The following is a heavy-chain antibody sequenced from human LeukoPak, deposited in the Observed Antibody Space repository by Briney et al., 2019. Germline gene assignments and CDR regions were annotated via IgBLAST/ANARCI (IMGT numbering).Heavy chain of an antibody. J-gene: IGHJ3*02. Sequence: PSETLSLTCTVSGDSVSSGSYYWSWIRQPPGKGLEWIGHIYYSGSTNYNPSLKSRVTISVDTSKNQFSLKVTSVTAADTAVYYCAGDRSYYDSRGFDKYAFDIWGQGTVVTVSS. CDR3: AGDRSYYDSRGFDKYAFDI. CDR2: IYYSGST. V-gene: IGHV4-61*01. D-gene: IGHD3-22*01. CDR1: GDSVSSGSYY.